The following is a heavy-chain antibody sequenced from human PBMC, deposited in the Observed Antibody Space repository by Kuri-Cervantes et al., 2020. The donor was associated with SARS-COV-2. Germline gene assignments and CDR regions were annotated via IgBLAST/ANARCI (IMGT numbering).Heavy chain of an antibody. CDR2: IYGSDT. D-gene: IGHD4-11*01. CDR1: GFTFSNHA. Sequence: GGSLRLSCAASGFTFSNHAMQWVRQAPGKGLDWVSGIYGSDTYYADSVKGRFTVSRDISKNTLYLQMSGLRAEDTAVYYCAKTLSTVRYYWYGMDVWGQGTPVTVSS. J-gene: IGHJ6*02. CDR3: AKTLSTVRYYWYGMDV. V-gene: IGHV3-23*01.